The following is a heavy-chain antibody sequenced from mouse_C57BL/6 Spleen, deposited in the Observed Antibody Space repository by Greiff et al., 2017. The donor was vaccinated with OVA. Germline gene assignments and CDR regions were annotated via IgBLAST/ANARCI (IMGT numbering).Heavy chain of an antibody. Sequence: EVQRVESGGGLVKPGGSLKLSCAASGFTFSSYTMSWVRQTPEKRLEWVATISGGGGNTYYPDSVKGRFTISRDNAKNTLYLQMSSLRSEDTDLYYCARRGYYYGSSYWYFDVWGTGTTVTVSS. J-gene: IGHJ1*03. D-gene: IGHD1-1*01. CDR2: ISGGGGNT. CDR3: ARRGYYYGSSYWYFDV. V-gene: IGHV5-9*01. CDR1: GFTFSSYT.